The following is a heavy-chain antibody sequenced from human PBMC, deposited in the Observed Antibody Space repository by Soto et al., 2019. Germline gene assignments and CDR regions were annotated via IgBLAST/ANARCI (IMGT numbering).Heavy chain of an antibody. CDR2: IYYSGTT. CDR1: GGSISSGDYY. J-gene: IGHJ6*03. V-gene: IGHV4-30-4*02. Sequence: PSETLSLTCTVSGGSISSGDYYWSWIRQPPGKGLEWIGYIYYSGTTYYNPSLKSRLTISTDTSKNQFSLKLSSVTAADTAVYYCASGRLGSWYLDVWGKGTTVTVSS. CDR3: ASGRLGSWYLDV. D-gene: IGHD6-13*01.